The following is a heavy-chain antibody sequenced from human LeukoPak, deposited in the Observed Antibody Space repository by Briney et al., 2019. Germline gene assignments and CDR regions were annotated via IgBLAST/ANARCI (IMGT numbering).Heavy chain of an antibody. J-gene: IGHJ4*02. V-gene: IGHV4-59*01. D-gene: IGHD1-26*01. CDR2: IYYRGST. CDR3: ARDGSGSYYGSFDY. CDR1: GGSISSYY. Sequence: SETLSLTCTVSGGSISSYYWSWIRQPPGKGLEWIGYIYYRGSTDYNPSLKSRVTISVDTSKNQFSLKLSSVTAADTAVYYCARDGSGSYYGSFDYWGQGTLVTVSS.